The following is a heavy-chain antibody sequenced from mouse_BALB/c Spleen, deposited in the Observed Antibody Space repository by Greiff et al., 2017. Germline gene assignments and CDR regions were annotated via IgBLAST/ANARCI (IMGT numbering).Heavy chain of an antibody. J-gene: IGHJ4*01. Sequence: EVQLQQSGPELVKPGASVKISCKASGYSFTDYNMHWVKQSHGKSLEWIGYIYPYNGGTVYNQKFKSKATLTVDNSSSTAYMELRSLTSEDSAVYYCPSYGNAMDYWGQGTSVTVSS. D-gene: IGHD2-1*01. CDR3: PSYGNAMDY. CDR1: GYSFTDYN. CDR2: IYPYNGGT. V-gene: IGHV1S29*02.